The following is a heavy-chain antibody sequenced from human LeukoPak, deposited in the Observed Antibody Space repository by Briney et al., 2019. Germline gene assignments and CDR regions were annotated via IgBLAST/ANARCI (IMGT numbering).Heavy chain of an antibody. CDR2: ISPGSTTI. V-gene: IGHV3-48*02. CDR1: GFTFSSYA. J-gene: IGHJ4*02. Sequence: GGSLRLSCAASGFTFSSYAMNWVRQAPGKGLEWVSYISPGSTTIYYADSVKGRFTISRDNAKNSLYLQMNSLRDEDTAVYYCARGVDYWGQGTLVTVSS. CDR3: ARGVDY.